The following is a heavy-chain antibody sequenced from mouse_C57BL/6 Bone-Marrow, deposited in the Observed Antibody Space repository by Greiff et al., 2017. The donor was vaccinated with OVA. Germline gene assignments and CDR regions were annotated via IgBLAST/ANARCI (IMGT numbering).Heavy chain of an antibody. CDR2: IDPENGDT. J-gene: IGHJ2*01. D-gene: IGHD1-1*01. CDR1: GFNIKDDY. Sequence: EVQLQQSGAELVRPGASVKLSCTASGFNIKDDYMHWVKQRPEQGLEWIGWIDPENGDTEYASKFQGKATITADTSSNTAYLQLSSLTSEDTAVYSCTTKLRPVDDWGQGTTLTVSS. V-gene: IGHV14-4*01. CDR3: TTKLRPVDD.